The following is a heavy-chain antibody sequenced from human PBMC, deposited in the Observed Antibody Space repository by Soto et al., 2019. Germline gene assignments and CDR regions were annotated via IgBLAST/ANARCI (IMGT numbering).Heavy chain of an antibody. CDR2: INAGNGNT. V-gene: IGHV1-3*01. Sequence: GASVKVSCKASGYTFTSYAMHWVRQAPGQRLEWMGWINAGNGNTKYSQKFQGRVTLTADESTSTAYMELRSLRSEDTAVYYCARGHEFGGNSDAFDIWGQGTMVT. CDR1: GYTFTSYA. J-gene: IGHJ3*02. D-gene: IGHD2-21*02. CDR3: ARGHEFGGNSDAFDI.